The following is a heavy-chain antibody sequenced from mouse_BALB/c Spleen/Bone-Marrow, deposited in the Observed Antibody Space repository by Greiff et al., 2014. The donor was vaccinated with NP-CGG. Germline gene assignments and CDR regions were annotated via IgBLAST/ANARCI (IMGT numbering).Heavy chain of an antibody. V-gene: IGHV1-9*01. D-gene: IGHD2-3*01. J-gene: IGHJ1*01. CDR1: GYTLSSYW. Sequence: QVQLQQSIAELMKPGAAGKISCMATGYTLSSYWVEWVKQRPGHGLEWIGEILPGSGSTNYNEKFKDKATFTADSSSNTAYMQLSSLTSEDSAVYYCARWLLFHWYFDLRGARPTGNGSS. CDR2: ILPGSGST. CDR3: ARWLLFHWYFDL.